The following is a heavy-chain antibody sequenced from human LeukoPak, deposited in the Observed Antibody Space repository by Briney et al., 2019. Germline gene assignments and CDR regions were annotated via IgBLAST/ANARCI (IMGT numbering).Heavy chain of an antibody. CDR3: ARAHGVYCSSTSCYSGAFDI. J-gene: IGHJ3*02. CDR1: GGSFSGYY. Sequence: SETLSLTCAVYGGSFSGYYWSWIRQPPGKGLEWIEEINHSGSTNYNPSLKSRVTISVDTSKNQFSLKLSSVTAADTAVYYCARAHGVYCSSTSCYSGAFDIWGQGTMVTVSS. CDR2: INHSGST. V-gene: IGHV4-34*01. D-gene: IGHD2-2*01.